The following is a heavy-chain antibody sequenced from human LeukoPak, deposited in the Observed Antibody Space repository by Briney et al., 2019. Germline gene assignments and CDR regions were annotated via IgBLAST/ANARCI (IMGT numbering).Heavy chain of an antibody. D-gene: IGHD1-26*01. CDR3: ARDLTTYSPDVVY. Sequence: ASVKVSCKTSGYTFTSYYMHWLRQAPGQGLEWMGWINPNNGATHYAQKFQCRVTLTRDTSISTVYMELSRLTSDDTAVYYCARDLTTYSPDVVYWGLGTLVTVSS. CDR2: INPNNGAT. CDR1: GYTFTSYY. J-gene: IGHJ4*02. V-gene: IGHV1-2*02.